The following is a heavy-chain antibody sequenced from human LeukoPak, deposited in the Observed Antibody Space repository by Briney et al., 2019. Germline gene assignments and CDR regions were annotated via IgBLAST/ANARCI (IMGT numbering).Heavy chain of an antibody. V-gene: IGHV3-30-3*01. Sequence: PGGSLRLSCAASGFTFSIYAMHWVRQAPGKGLEWVAVISYDGSIKYYADSVRGRFTISRDNAKNSLYLQMNSLRVDDTAFYYCGRVSPFDFWGQGILVTVSS. J-gene: IGHJ4*02. CDR2: ISYDGSIK. CDR1: GFTFSIYA. CDR3: GRVSPFDF.